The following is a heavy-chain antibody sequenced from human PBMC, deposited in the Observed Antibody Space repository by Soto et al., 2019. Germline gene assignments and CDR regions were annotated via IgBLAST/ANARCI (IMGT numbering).Heavy chain of an antibody. CDR2: IYYSGST. J-gene: IGHJ4*02. CDR1: GGSISSGGYY. V-gene: IGHV4-31*03. Sequence: QVQLQESGPGLVKPSQTLSLTCTVSGGSISSGGYYWSWIRQHPGKGLEWIGYIYYSGSTSYHPPLQRRVTISVDTCKNQFSLTLSSVNAADTAVYYCAREQQQLATSFDYWGQGTLVTVSS. CDR3: AREQQQLATSFDY. D-gene: IGHD6-13*01.